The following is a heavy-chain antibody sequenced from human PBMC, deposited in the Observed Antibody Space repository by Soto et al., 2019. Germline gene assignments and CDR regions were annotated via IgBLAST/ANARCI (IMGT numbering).Heavy chain of an antibody. J-gene: IGHJ5*02. V-gene: IGHV6-1*01. CDR3: ARDLFRTHRYCSGGSCYSGGWLDP. Sequence: PSETLSLTCAISGYSVSSNSAAWNWIRQSPSRGLEWLGRTYYRSKWYNDYAVSVKSRITINPDTSKNQFSLQLNSVTPEDTAVYYCARDLFRTHRYCSGGSCYSGGWLDPWGQGTLVTVSS. CDR2: TYYRSKWYN. D-gene: IGHD2-15*01. CDR1: GYSVSSNSAA.